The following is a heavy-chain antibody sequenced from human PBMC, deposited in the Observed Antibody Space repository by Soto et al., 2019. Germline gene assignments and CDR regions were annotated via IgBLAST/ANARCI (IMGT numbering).Heavy chain of an antibody. Sequence: PSETLSLTCAVSGDSITSYYWSWIRQPPGKGLEWIGYIYYSGSTYYNPSLKSRVTISVDTSKNQFSLKLGAVTAADRAGYYWGRHYSRPGTHLKGFDPWGQGTLVTVSS. V-gene: IGHV4-59*06. CDR1: GDSITSYY. D-gene: IGHD3-10*01. J-gene: IGHJ5*02. CDR3: GRHYSRPGTHLKGFDP. CDR2: IYYSGST.